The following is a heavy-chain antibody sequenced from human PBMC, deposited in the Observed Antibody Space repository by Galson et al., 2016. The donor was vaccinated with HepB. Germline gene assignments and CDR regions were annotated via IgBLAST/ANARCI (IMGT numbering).Heavy chain of an antibody. CDR2: IYRGGFT. J-gene: IGHJ6*02. CDR3: ERGAGGVPSANFYYGMDV. D-gene: IGHD2-2*01. CDR1: GFAVSDNY. Sequence: SLRLSCAASGFAVSDNYMSWVRQAPGKGLEWVSVIYRGGFTYYADSVKGRFTISRDNSENTLYLQMNSLRAEDTAVYYCERGAGGVPSANFYYGMDVWGQGATVTVSS. V-gene: IGHV3-66*01.